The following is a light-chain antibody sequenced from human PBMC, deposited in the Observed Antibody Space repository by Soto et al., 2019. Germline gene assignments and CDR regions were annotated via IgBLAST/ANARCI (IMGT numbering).Light chain of an antibody. V-gene: IGKV3-15*01. CDR1: QSVSSD. J-gene: IGKJ4*01. CDR3: QQHHNWPLT. Sequence: EIVMTQSPATLSLSPGERASLSCRASQSVSSDLAWFQQKPGQGPRLLIYSASTRATGLPARFSGSGSGTEFTLVISRLQSEDFGVYYCQQHHNWPLTFGGGTKVEIK. CDR2: SAS.